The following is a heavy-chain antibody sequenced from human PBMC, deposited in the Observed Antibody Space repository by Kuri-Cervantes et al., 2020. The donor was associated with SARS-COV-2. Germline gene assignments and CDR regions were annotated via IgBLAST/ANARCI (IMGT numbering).Heavy chain of an antibody. Sequence: SETLSLTCAFYGETFSGYYWTWIRQSPGRGLEWIGEVNHRGDTNYNPSLKSRVTISVDTSKNQFSLKLSSVTAADTAVYYCARYYDFWSGYPRFDPWGQGTLVTVSS. CDR1: GETFSGYY. V-gene: IGHV4-34*01. J-gene: IGHJ5*02. D-gene: IGHD3-3*01. CDR2: VNHRGDT. CDR3: ARYYDFWSGYPRFDP.